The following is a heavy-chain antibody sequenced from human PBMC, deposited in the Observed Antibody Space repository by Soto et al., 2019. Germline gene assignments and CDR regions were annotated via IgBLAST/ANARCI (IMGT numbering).Heavy chain of an antibody. CDR2: ISSSGSTI. Sequence: PGGSLRLSCAASGFTFSSYEMNWVRQAPGKGLEWVSYISSSGSTIYYADSVKGRFTISRDNAKNSLYLQMNSLRAEDTAVYYCARAEYYDSSGYYDYWGQGTLVTVSS. J-gene: IGHJ4*02. CDR1: GFTFSSYE. CDR3: ARAEYYDSSGYYDY. V-gene: IGHV3-48*03. D-gene: IGHD3-22*01.